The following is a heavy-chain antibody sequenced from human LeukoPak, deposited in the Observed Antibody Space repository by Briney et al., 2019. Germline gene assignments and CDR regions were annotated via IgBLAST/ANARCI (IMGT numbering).Heavy chain of an antibody. D-gene: IGHD3-10*01. V-gene: IGHV3-23*01. CDR2: IGGSGTRT. CDR1: GFSFINYA. CDR3: AKDRGSTWFGGFDY. Sequence: PGGTLRLSCAASGFSFINYAMSWVRQAPGKGLEWVSAIGGSGTRTYNADSVKGRFTISRDNSKNTLYLQMNSLRAEGTAVYYCAKDRGSTWFGGFDYWGQGTLVTVSS. J-gene: IGHJ4*02.